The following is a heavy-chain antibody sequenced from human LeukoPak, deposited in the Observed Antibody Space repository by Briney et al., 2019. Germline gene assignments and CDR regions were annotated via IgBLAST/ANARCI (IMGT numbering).Heavy chain of an antibody. CDR1: GFTVSSNY. D-gene: IGHD6-19*01. Sequence: GGSLRLSCAASGFTVSSNYMSWVRQAPGKGLEWLSIIYSDGSTYYADSVKGRFTISRDNSKNMLYLQMNSLRAEDTAVYYCARRRSSGWYVDYWGQGTLVTVSS. CDR2: IYSDGST. V-gene: IGHV3-53*01. J-gene: IGHJ4*02. CDR3: ARRRSSGWYVDY.